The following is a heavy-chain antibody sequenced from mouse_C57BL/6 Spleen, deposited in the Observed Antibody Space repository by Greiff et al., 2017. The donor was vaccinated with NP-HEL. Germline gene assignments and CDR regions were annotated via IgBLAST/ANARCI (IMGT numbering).Heavy chain of an antibody. V-gene: IGHV1-76*01. CDR2: IYPGSGNT. CDR1: GYTFTDYY. J-gene: IGHJ2*01. CDR3: ARGGAFDY. Sequence: QVQLQQSGAELVRPGASVKLSCKASGYTFTDYYINWVKQRPGQGLEWIARIYPGSGNTYYNEKFKGKATLTAEKSSSTAYMQLSSLTSEDSAVYFCARGGAFDYWGKGTTLTVAS. D-gene: IGHD3-1*01.